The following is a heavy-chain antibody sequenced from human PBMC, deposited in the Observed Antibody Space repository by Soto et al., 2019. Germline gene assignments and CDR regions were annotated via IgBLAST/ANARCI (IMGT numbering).Heavy chain of an antibody. CDR2: ISAYNGNT. CDR3: ARTGTARRIVVVTARRYFDY. V-gene: IGHV1-18*04. D-gene: IGHD2-21*02. Sequence: ASVKVSCKASGYTFTSYGISWVRQAPAQGLEWMGWISAYNGNTNYAQKLQGRVTMTTDTSTSTAYMELRSLRSDDTAVYYCARTGTARRIVVVTARRYFDYWGQGTLVTVSS. CDR1: GYTFTSYG. J-gene: IGHJ4*02.